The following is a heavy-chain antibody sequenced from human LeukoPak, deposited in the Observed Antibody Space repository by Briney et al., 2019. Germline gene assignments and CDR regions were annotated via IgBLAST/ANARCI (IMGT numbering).Heavy chain of an antibody. CDR2: INSDGSIT. CDR3: ARDAVDTANAV. D-gene: IGHD5-18*01. Sequence: PPGGSLRLSCAASGFTFTTYWMHWVRHAPGKGLVWVSHINSDGSITSYADSVKGRFTISRDNAKNTLYLQMNSLRAEDTAVYYCARDAVDTANAVWGQGTTVTVSS. CDR1: GFTFTTYW. V-gene: IGHV3-74*01. J-gene: IGHJ6*02.